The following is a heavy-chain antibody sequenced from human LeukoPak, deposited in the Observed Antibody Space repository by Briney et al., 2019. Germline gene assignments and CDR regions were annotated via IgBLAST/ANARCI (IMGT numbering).Heavy chain of an antibody. D-gene: IGHD3-10*01. CDR2: ISGSGGST. CDR1: GFTFSSYA. CDR3: ARVGVSYGSGSYQVDAFDI. J-gene: IGHJ3*02. V-gene: IGHV3-23*01. Sequence: GGSLRLSCAASGFTFSSYAVSWVRQAPGKGLEWVSAISGSGGSTYYADSVKGRFTISRDNAKNSLYLQMNSLRAEDTAVYYCARVGVSYGSGSYQVDAFDIWGQGTMVTVSS.